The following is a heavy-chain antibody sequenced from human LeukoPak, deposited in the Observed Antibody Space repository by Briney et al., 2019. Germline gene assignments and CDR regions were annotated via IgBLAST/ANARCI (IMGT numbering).Heavy chain of an antibody. Sequence: PGRSLRLSCAASGFTFSSYGMHWVRQAPGKGLEWVAVIWYDGSNKYYADSVKGRFTISRDNSKNTLYLQMNSLRAEDTAVYYCARDRSGYSGYGGGDYGMDVWGQGTTVTVSS. CDR3: ARDRSGYSGYGGGDYGMDV. D-gene: IGHD5-12*01. J-gene: IGHJ6*02. CDR2: IWYDGSNK. CDR1: GFTFSSYG. V-gene: IGHV3-33*01.